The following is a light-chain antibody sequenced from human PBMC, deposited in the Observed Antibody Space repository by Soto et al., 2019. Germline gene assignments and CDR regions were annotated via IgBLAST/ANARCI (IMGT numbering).Light chain of an antibody. CDR1: TSNIGNNY. J-gene: IGLJ1*01. Sequence: QSVLTQPPSVSAAPGQKVTISCSGSTSNIGNNYVSWYQHLPGAAPKLLIYDYNRRPSGIPDRFSGSRSGTLATLGITGLQTGDEADYYCATWDSSLSAYVFGPGTKLTVL. CDR2: DYN. V-gene: IGLV1-51*01. CDR3: ATWDSSLSAYV.